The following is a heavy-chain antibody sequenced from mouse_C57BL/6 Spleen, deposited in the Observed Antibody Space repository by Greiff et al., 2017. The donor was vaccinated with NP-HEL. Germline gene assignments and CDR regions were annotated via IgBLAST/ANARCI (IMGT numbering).Heavy chain of an antibody. Sequence: VQLQQSGPVLVKPGPSVKISCKASGFTFTDYYMHWVKQSHGKSLEWIGLVYPYNGGTSYNQKFKGKATLTVDTSSSTAYMELNSLTSEDSAVYYCARSDYYGSSYVNYFDYWGQGTTLTVSS. V-gene: IGHV1-36*01. CDR3: ARSDYYGSSYVNYFDY. CDR2: VYPYNGGT. J-gene: IGHJ2*01. D-gene: IGHD1-1*01. CDR1: GFTFTDYY.